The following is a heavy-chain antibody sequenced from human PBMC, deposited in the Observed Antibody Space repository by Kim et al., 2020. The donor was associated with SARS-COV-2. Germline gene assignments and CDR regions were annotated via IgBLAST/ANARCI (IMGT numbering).Heavy chain of an antibody. V-gene: IGHV1-3*04. CDR3: TKDGGKAGNSDF. Sequence: ASVKVSCKASGYTFTNYAMHWVRQAPGQRLEWTGWIKIDNGNTIYSQKFQGRVSISRDTSASTAYMELSSLQSEDTAVYYCTKDGGKAGNSDFWGQGTLVTVSS. CDR1: GYTFTNYA. J-gene: IGHJ4*02. CDR2: IKIDNGNT. D-gene: IGHD2-15*01.